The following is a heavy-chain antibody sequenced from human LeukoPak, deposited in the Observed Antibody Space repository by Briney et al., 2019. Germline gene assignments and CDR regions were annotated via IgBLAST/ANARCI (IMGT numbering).Heavy chain of an antibody. V-gene: IGHV4-61*02. CDR1: GGSISRGSYY. CDR2: IYNSGST. D-gene: IGHD6-19*01. CDR3: ARHWGQNGIAV. J-gene: IGHJ4*02. Sequence: SQTLSLTCVVSGGSISRGSYYWNWIRQPAGKGLEWMGRIYNSGSTNYNPSLKSRVTISADMSKNQLSLQLTSVTAADTAVYYCARHWGQNGIAVWGQGTLVTVSS.